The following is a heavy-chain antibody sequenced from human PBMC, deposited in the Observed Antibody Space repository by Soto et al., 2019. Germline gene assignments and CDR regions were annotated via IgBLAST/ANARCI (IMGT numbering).Heavy chain of an antibody. J-gene: IGHJ4*02. CDR3: ASDGIGGTTFRGYLHY. V-gene: IGHV3-33*01. CDR1: GSIFRGYG. Sequence: VQLVESGGGVVQPGRSLRLSCAASGSIFRGYGMHWVRQAPGKGLEWVAVIRYDGSNINYADSVMGRFTISRDNSNNTLYLEMNSLIAEDTAVYYCASDGIGGTTFRGYLHYWGQGNLVTVSS. CDR2: IRYDGSNI. D-gene: IGHD2-15*01.